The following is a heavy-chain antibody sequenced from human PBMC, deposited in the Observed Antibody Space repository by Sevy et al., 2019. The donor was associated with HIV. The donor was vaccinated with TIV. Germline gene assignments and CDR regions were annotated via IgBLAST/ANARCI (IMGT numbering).Heavy chain of an antibody. D-gene: IGHD2-2*01. V-gene: IGHV3-21*06. J-gene: IGHJ4*02. CDR3: ARDGGCSSTSCLLYFDS. CDR1: GFTFSDYY. CDR2: ISGRSSYI. Sequence: GGSLRLSCAASGFTFSDYYMNWVRQAPGKGLEWVSSISGRSSYIHYADSVRGRLTISRDNAKNSWYLQMNGLRADDTAVYFCARDGGCSSTSCLLYFDSWGQGALVTVSS.